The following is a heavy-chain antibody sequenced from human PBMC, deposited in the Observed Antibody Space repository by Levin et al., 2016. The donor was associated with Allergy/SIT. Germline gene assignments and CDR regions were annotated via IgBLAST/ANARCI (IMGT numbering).Heavy chain of an antibody. V-gene: IGHV1-24*01. J-gene: IGHJ3*02. D-gene: IGHD3-22*01. CDR3: ATGQLRYDSSGYRQIDAFDI. CDR1: GYTLTELS. CDR2: FDPEDGET. Sequence: ASVKVSCKVSGYTLTELSMHWVRQAPGKGLEWMGGFDPEDGETIYAQKFQGRVTMTEDTSTDTAYMELSSLRSEDTAVYYCATGQLRYDSSGYRQIDAFDIWGQGTMVTVSS.